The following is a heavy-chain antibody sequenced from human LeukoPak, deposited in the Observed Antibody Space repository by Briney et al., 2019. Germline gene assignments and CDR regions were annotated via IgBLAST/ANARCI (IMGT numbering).Heavy chain of an antibody. V-gene: IGHV1-18*01. CDR3: ARESTGGSLEIDY. J-gene: IGHJ4*02. Sequence: ASVKVSCKASGYTFNTYGIIWVRQAPGQGLEWMGWISANNGDTTYAQKLQGRVTLTTDASTSTAYMELRSLRSDDTAVYYCARESTGGSLEIDYWGQGTLVTVSS. D-gene: IGHD2-8*02. CDR1: GYTFNTYG. CDR2: ISANNGDT.